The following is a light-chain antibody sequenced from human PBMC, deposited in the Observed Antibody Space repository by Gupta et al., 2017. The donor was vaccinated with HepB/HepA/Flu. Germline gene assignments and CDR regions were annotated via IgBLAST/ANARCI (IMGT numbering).Light chain of an antibody. Sequence: HSPGTLSLSPGGRATLSCRASQSVSSSYLAWYQQKPGQAPRLLIYGASSRATGIPARFSGSGSGTDFTLTISSLETEDFAVYYCQQYGNSPPYTFGQGTQLEIK. CDR3: QQYGNSPPYT. V-gene: IGKV3-20*01. CDR1: QSVSSSY. J-gene: IGKJ2*01. CDR2: GAS.